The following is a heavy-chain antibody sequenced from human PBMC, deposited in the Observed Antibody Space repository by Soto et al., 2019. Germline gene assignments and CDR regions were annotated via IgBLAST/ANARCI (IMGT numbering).Heavy chain of an antibody. CDR2: ISYDGSNK. J-gene: IGHJ4*02. Sequence: GGSLRLSCAASGFTFSSYAMHWVRQAPGKGLEWVAVISYDGSNKYYADSVKGRFTISRDNSKNTLYLQMNSLRAEDTAVYYCARDGEFEYSSSSVGGFDYWGQGTLVTVSS. D-gene: IGHD6-6*01. CDR1: GFTFSSYA. V-gene: IGHV3-30-3*01. CDR3: ARDGEFEYSSSSVGGFDY.